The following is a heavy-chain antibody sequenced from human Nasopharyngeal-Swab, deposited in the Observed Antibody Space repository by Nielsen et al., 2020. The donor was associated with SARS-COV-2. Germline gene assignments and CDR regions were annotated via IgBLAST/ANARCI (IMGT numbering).Heavy chain of an antibody. V-gene: IGHV3-23*01. J-gene: IGHJ4*02. CDR1: GFTFSSYA. D-gene: IGHD2-15*01. Sequence: GESLKISCAASGFTFSSYAMRWVRQAPGKGLEWVSAISGSGGSTYYADSVKGRFTISRDNSKNTLYLQMNSLRAEDTAVYYCAKTKRYCSGGSRYRFDYWGQGTLVTVSS. CDR3: AKTKRYCSGGSRYRFDY. CDR2: ISGSGGST.